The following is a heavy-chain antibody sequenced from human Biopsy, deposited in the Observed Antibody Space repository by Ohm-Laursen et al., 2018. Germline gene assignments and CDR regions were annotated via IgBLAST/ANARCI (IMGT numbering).Heavy chain of an antibody. V-gene: IGHV4-59*01. CDR2: IYNSGST. Sequence: SRTLSLTCTVSGGSMSSYYWTWLRQPPGMGLEWIGYIYNSGSTNSNSSLKSRVTISVAVDTSKSQFSLRLSSVTAAHSTMYYCARGEAGGYDALDIWGQGTMVIVSS. J-gene: IGHJ3*02. D-gene: IGHD6-25*01. CDR1: GGSMSSYY. CDR3: ARGEAGGYDALDI.